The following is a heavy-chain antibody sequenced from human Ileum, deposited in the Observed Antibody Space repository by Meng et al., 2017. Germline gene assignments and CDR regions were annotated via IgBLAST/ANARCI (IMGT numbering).Heavy chain of an antibody. V-gene: IGHV4-4*02. CDR2: IHHSGST. D-gene: IGHD1-26*01. J-gene: IGHJ4*02. CDR1: GGSISTCDW. Sequence: QVQVQGSGPGLLKPSGTLPLPCAVSGGSISTCDWWSWVRQPPGKGLEWIGEIHHSGSTNYNPSLKSRVTISVDKSKNQFSLKLNSVTAADTAVYYCAREWSGSYRHFDYWGQGTLVTVSS. CDR3: AREWSGSYRHFDY.